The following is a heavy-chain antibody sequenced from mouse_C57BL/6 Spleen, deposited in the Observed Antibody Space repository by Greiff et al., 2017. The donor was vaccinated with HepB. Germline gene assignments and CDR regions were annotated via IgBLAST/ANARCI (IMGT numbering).Heavy chain of an antibody. CDR3: ARGTGTRYFDY. CDR1: GYSFTGYY. CDR2: INPSTGGT. D-gene: IGHD4-1*01. J-gene: IGHJ2*01. V-gene: IGHV1-42*01. Sequence: VQLQQSGPELVKPGASVKISCKASGYSFTGYYMNWVKQSPEKSLEWIGEINPSTGGTTYNQKFKAKATLTVDKSSSTAYMQLKSLTSEDSAVYYCARGTGTRYFDYWGQGTTLTVSS.